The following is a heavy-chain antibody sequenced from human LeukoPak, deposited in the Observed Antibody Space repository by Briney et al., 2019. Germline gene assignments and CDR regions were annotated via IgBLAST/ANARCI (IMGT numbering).Heavy chain of an antibody. D-gene: IGHD3-22*01. V-gene: IGHV2-5*02. Sequence: SGPTLVNPTQTLTLTCTFSGFSLSTSGMCVGWIRQPPGKALEWLALIYWDDDKRYSPSLKSRLTITKDTSKNQVVLTMTNMDPVDTATYYCARRTYYYDSSGSFSGYFDYWGQGTLVTVSS. CDR1: GFSLSTSGMC. CDR2: IYWDDDK. J-gene: IGHJ4*02. CDR3: ARRTYYYDSSGSFSGYFDY.